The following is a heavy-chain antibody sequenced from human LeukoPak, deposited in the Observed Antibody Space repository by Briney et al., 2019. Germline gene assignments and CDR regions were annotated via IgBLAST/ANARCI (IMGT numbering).Heavy chain of an antibody. CDR3: ARISVGAAGNDWFDP. Sequence: ASETLSLTCTVSGDSISSSSYYWGWIRQPPWKGLEWIGSIYYSGSTYYNPSLKSRVTISVDTSKNQFSLKLSSVTAADTAVYYCARISVGAAGNDWFDPWGQGTLVTVSS. V-gene: IGHV4-39*01. CDR2: IYYSGST. J-gene: IGHJ5*02. D-gene: IGHD6-13*01. CDR1: GDSISSSSYY.